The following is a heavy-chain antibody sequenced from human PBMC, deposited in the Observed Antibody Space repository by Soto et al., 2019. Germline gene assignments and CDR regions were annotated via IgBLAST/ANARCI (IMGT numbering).Heavy chain of an antibody. Sequence: SETLSLTCTVSGGSISSGGYYWSWIRQHPGKGLEWIGYIYYSGSTYYNPSLKSRVTISVDTSKNQLSLKLSSVTSADTAVYYCVRTPWYTGAVPTVFDYWGQGTLVTVSS. V-gene: IGHV4-31*03. CDR1: GGSISSGGYY. CDR2: IYYSGST. J-gene: IGHJ4*02. D-gene: IGHD2-2*01. CDR3: VRTPWYTGAVPTVFDY.